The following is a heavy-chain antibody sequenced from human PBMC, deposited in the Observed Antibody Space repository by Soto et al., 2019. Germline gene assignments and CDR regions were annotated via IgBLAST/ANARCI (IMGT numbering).Heavy chain of an antibody. J-gene: IGHJ6*02. CDR1: GFTFSSYS. CDR3: ARDATIVVVPAAIRGDCYYYGMDV. V-gene: IGHV3-21*01. CDR2: ISSSSSYI. D-gene: IGHD2-2*02. Sequence: GGSLRLSCAASGFTFSSYSMNWVRQAPGKGLEWVSSISSSSSYIYYADSVKGRFTISRDNAKNSLYLQMNSLRAEDTAVYYCARDATIVVVPAAIRGDCYYYGMDVWGQGTTVTVSS.